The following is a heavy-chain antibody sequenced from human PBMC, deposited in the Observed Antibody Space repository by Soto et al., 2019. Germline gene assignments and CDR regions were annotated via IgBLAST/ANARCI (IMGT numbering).Heavy chain of an antibody. J-gene: IGHJ4*02. CDR1: GGSISSSNW. D-gene: IGHD2-15*01. CDR3: VRTGRD. Sequence: QVQLQESGPGLVKPSGTLSLTCAVSGGSISSSNWWSWVRQPPGRGLEWIGEISHSGSTNYNPSLKSRVTMSVYKSKNQFSLNVTAVIAADTAVYYCVRTGRDWGQGTLVTVSS. V-gene: IGHV4-4*02. CDR2: ISHSGST.